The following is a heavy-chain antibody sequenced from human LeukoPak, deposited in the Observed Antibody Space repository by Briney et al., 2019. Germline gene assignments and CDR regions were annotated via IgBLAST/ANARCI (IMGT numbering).Heavy chain of an antibody. Sequence: PSQTLSLTCTVSGGSISSSSYYWGWIRQPPGKGLEWIGSIYYSGSTYYNPSLKSRVTISVDTSKNQFSLKLSSVTAADTAVYYCARGSRILTVYDILTGYLFDYWGQGTLVTVSS. V-gene: IGHV4-39*07. CDR2: IYYSGST. D-gene: IGHD3-9*01. CDR3: ARGSRILTVYDILTGYLFDY. J-gene: IGHJ4*02. CDR1: GGSISSSSYY.